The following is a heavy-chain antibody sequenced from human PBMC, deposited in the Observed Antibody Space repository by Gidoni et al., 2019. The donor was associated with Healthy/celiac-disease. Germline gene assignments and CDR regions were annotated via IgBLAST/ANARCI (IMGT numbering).Heavy chain of an antibody. J-gene: IGHJ5*02. Sequence: QVQLQESGPGLVKPSETLSLTCTVSGGSISSYYWSWIRQPPGKGLEWIGYIYYSGSTNYNPSLKSRVTISVDTSKNQFSLKLSSVTAADTAVYYCAREISQYGDYNWFDPWGQGTLVTVSS. CDR1: GGSISSYY. CDR2: IYYSGST. CDR3: AREISQYGDYNWFDP. D-gene: IGHD4-17*01. V-gene: IGHV4-59*01.